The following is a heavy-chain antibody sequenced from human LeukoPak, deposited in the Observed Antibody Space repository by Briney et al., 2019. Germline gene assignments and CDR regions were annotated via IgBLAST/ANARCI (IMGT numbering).Heavy chain of an antibody. J-gene: IGHJ4*02. CDR1: GGSISTYY. Sequence: KSSETLSLTCTVSGGSISTYYWSWIRQPPGKGLEWIGYIYYTGSTNYNPSLKSRVTISVDTSKNQFSLRLSSATAADTAMYYCARGSRRDGYNCWGQGTLVTVSS. CDR3: ARGSRRDGYNC. V-gene: IGHV4-59*01. CDR2: IYYTGST. D-gene: IGHD5-24*01.